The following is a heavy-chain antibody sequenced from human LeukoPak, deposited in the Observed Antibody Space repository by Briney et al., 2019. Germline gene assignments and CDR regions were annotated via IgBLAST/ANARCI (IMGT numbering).Heavy chain of an antibody. J-gene: IGHJ4*02. CDR1: GFTFSSYA. D-gene: IGHD3-22*01. CDR3: ARERGYYDSSGYHSSYYFDY. CDR2: IWYDGSNK. Sequence: GGSLRLSCAASGFTFSSYAMSWVRQAPGKGLEWVAVIWYDGSNKYYADSVKGRFTISRDSSKNTLYLQMNSLRAEDTAVYYCARERGYYDSSGYHSSYYFDYWGQGTLVTVSS. V-gene: IGHV3-33*08.